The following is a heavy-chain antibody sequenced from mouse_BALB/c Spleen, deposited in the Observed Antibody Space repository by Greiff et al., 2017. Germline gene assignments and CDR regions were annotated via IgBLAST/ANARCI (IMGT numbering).Heavy chain of an antibody. CDR3: ARGPSTMITTRYFDV. CDR2: IDPANGNT. D-gene: IGHD2-4*01. CDR1: GFNIKDTY. Sequence: EVKLQESGAELVKPGASVKLSCTASGFNIKDTYMHWVKQRPEQGLEWIGRIDPANGNTKYDPKFQGKATITADTSSNTAYLQLSSLTSEDTAVYYCARGPSTMITTRYFDVWGAGTTVTVSS. J-gene: IGHJ1*01. V-gene: IGHV14-3*02.